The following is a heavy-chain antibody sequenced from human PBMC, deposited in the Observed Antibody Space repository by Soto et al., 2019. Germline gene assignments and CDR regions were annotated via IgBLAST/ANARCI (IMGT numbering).Heavy chain of an antibody. Sequence: PGGSLRLSCAASGFTFSSYWMHWVRQAPGKGLVWVSRINSDGSSTSYADSVKGRFTISRDNAKNTLYLQMNSLRAEDTAVYYCARGDLLAAAIYYYYMDVWGKGTTVTVSS. V-gene: IGHV3-74*01. D-gene: IGHD6-13*01. CDR3: ARGDLLAAAIYYYYMDV. CDR1: GFTFSSYW. J-gene: IGHJ6*03. CDR2: INSDGSST.